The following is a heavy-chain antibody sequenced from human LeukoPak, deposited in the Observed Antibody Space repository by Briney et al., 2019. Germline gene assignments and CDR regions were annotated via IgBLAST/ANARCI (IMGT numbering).Heavy chain of an antibody. Sequence: GASVKVSCKASGYTFTGYYMHWVRQAPGQGLEWMGWINPNSGGTNYAQKFQGRVTMTRDTSISTAYMELSRLRSDDTAVYYCARDETAMAGPFDYWGQGTLVTVSS. V-gene: IGHV1-2*02. CDR2: INPNSGGT. CDR1: GYTFTGYY. CDR3: ARDETAMAGPFDY. J-gene: IGHJ4*02. D-gene: IGHD5-18*01.